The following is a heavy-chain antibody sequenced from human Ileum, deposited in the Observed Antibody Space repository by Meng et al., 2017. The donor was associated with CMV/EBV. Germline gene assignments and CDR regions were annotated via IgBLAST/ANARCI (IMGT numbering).Heavy chain of an antibody. CDR1: VDSISRGDFC. Sequence: GPGRVQPSQALSLICTVSVDSISRGDFCGTWIRQAPGKGPEWIGYIYYSGSTYYNPSLKSRLTVALDTSKNQFSLRLTSVTDADTGVYYCATEYSASPGWFDPWGQGILVTVSS. D-gene: IGHD5-12*01. J-gene: IGHJ5*02. CDR2: IYYSGST. V-gene: IGHV4-30-4*08. CDR3: ATEYSASPGWFDP.